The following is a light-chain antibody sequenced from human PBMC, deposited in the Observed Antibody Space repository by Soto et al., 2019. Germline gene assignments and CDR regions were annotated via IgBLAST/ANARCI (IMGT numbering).Light chain of an antibody. J-gene: IGKJ3*01. V-gene: IGKV3-11*01. CDR1: QSVSSY. CDR2: DAS. Sequence: EIVLTQSPATLSLSPGERATLSCRASQSVSSYLAWYQQKPGQAPRLLIYDASNRATGIPARFSGSGSGTDFPLTIRRLEPEDFAVYYCQQRSNGLTFGPGTKVDIK. CDR3: QQRSNGLT.